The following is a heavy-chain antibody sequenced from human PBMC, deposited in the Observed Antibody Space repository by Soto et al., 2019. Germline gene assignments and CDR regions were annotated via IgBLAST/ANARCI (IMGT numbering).Heavy chain of an antibody. Sequence: ASVKVSCKASGYTFTGYYMHWVRQAPGQGLEWMGWINPNSGGTNYEQKFQGRVTMTRDTSISTAYMELSRLRSDDTAVYYCARDWSYYDILTGYYNPNFLFDYWGQGTLVTVSS. V-gene: IGHV1-2*02. CDR2: INPNSGGT. D-gene: IGHD3-9*01. CDR1: GYTFTGYY. CDR3: ARDWSYYDILTGYYNPNFLFDY. J-gene: IGHJ4*02.